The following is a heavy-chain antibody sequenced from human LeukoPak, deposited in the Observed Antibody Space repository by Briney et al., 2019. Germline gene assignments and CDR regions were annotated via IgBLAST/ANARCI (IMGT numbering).Heavy chain of an antibody. CDR3: ASQHGAYDFWSGYYVFHAFDV. CDR2: IYYSGST. Sequence: SETLSLTCTVSGGSISSSSYYWGWIRQPPGKGLEWIGSIYYSGSTYYNPSLKSRVTISVDTSKNQFSLKLSSVTAADTAVYYCASQHGAYDFWSGYYVFHAFDVWGQGTMVTVSS. J-gene: IGHJ3*01. V-gene: IGHV4-39*01. CDR1: GGSISSSSYY. D-gene: IGHD3-3*01.